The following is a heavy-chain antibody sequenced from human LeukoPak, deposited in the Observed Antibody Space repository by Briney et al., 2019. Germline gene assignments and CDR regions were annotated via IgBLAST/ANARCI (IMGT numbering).Heavy chain of an antibody. CDR3: ARNATVTTLKRAYNWFDP. CDR2: IYYSGST. D-gene: IGHD4-17*01. CDR1: GGSISSSSYY. Sequence: SETLSLTCTVSGGSISSSSYYWGWIRQPPGEGLEWIGSIYYSGSTHYNPSLKSRVSISVDTSKNQFALKLSSVTAADTAVYYCARNATVTTLKRAYNWFDPWGQGTLVTVSS. V-gene: IGHV4-39*01. J-gene: IGHJ5*02.